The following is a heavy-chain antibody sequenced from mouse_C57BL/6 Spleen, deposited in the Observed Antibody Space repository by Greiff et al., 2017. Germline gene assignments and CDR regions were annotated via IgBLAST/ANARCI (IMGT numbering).Heavy chain of an antibody. CDR3: ARGGTTVVAPYYYAMDD. J-gene: IGHJ4*01. Sequence: VKLMESGPGLVAPSQSLSITCTVSGFSLTSYAISWVRQPPGKGLEWLGVIWTGGGTNYNSALKSRLSISKDNSKSQVFLKMNSLQTDDTARYYCARGGTTVVAPYYYAMDDWGKGTSVTVSS. V-gene: IGHV2-9-1*01. D-gene: IGHD1-1*01. CDR2: IWTGGGT. CDR1: GFSLTSYA.